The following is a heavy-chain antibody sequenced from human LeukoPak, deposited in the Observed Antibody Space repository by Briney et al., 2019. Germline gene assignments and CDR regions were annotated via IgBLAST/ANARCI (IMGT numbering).Heavy chain of an antibody. D-gene: IGHD3-22*01. CDR1: GGSISNYY. Sequence: SETLSLTCTVSGGSISNYYWSWIRQPPGKGLEWIGYIYYSGSTNYNPSLKSRVTISVDTSKNQFSLKLSSVTAADTAVYYCATDYYDSSGYASSGAFDIWGQGTMVTVSS. V-gene: IGHV4-59*12. J-gene: IGHJ3*02. CDR3: ATDYYDSSGYASSGAFDI. CDR2: IYYSGST.